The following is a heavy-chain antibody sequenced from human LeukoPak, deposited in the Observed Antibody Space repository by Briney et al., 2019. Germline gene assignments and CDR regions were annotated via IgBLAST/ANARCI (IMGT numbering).Heavy chain of an antibody. D-gene: IGHD1-1*01. J-gene: IGHJ4*02. V-gene: IGHV3-23*01. Sequence: GGSLRLSCAASGFTFSSYAMSWVRQAPGMGLEWVSTISNSDGKTYYADSVKGRFTISRDNSKNTLYVQMNSLTAEDTAIYYCAKATGNLGNWGQGTLVTVSS. CDR2: ISNSDGKT. CDR1: GFTFSSYA. CDR3: AKATGNLGN.